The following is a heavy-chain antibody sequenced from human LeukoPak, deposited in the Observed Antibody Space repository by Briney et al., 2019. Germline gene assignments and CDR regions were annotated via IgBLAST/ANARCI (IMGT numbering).Heavy chain of an antibody. Sequence: GGSLRLSCAASRFPFSSYWMSWVRQAPGKGLEWVANIQQDGSEKYYVDSVKGRFTISRDNAKNSLYLQMNSLRAEDTAVYYCARDARVVLDYWGQGTLVTVSS. V-gene: IGHV3-7*01. D-gene: IGHD2-2*01. CDR1: RFPFSSYW. CDR3: ARDARVVLDY. J-gene: IGHJ4*02. CDR2: IQQDGSEK.